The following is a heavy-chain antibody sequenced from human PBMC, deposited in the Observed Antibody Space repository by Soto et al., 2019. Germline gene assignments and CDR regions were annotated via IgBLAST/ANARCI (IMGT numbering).Heavy chain of an antibody. D-gene: IGHD2-15*01. Sequence: SETLSLTCTVSGGSISSSSYYWGWIRQPPGKGLEWIGSIYYSGSTYYNPSLKSRVTISVDTSKNHFSLNLSSVTAADTAVYYCARQRVVVAATPNYYFDYWGQGTLVTVSS. CDR1: GGSISSSSYY. V-gene: IGHV4-39*01. CDR3: ARQRVVVAATPNYYFDY. CDR2: IYYSGST. J-gene: IGHJ4*02.